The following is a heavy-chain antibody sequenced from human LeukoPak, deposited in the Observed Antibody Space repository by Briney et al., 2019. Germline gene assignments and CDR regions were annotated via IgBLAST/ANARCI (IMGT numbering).Heavy chain of an antibody. CDR3: PRGMYGPDL. CDR1: GFTFSYDA. Sequence: PGGSLRLSCAASGFTFSYDAMTWVRQAPGKGLEWVSVISARGTYYADSVTGRFTISRYNSKNALYLQMHSLRADYPAVYYCPRGMYGPDLWGQGTLVTVSS. J-gene: IGHJ4*02. CDR2: ISARGT. D-gene: IGHD4-17*01. V-gene: IGHV3-23*01.